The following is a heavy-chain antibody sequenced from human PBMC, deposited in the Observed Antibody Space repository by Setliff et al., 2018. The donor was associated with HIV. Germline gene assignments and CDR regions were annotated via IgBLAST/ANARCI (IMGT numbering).Heavy chain of an antibody. V-gene: IGHV5-51*01. J-gene: IGHJ4*02. CDR1: GYSFTSYW. Sequence: RGESLKISCEASGYSFTSYWIAWVRQMPGKGLELMGIIFPDDSDTRYSPSFQGQVTISADKSINTAYLQWNSLKASDTAMYYCARRGLPAADPLDYWGQGTLVTVSS. D-gene: IGHD6-13*01. CDR2: IFPDDSDT. CDR3: ARRGLPAADPLDY.